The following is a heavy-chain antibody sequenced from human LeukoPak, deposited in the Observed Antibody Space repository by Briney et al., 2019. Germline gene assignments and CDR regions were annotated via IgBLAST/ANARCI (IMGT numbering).Heavy chain of an antibody. J-gene: IGHJ6*02. CDR3: ARRPHCSGASCYSGYRMDV. CDR1: GGSVSGSS. V-gene: IGHV4-59*08. D-gene: IGHD2-15*01. CDR2: XXXSDGT. Sequence: PSETLSLTCTVSGGSVSGSSXSWIRXXXXXXXXXXXXXXXSDGTNYNPSLKSRVTMSVDTSKNQFSLKLSSVTAADTAVYYCARRPHCSGASCYSGYRMDVWGQGTTVTVSS.